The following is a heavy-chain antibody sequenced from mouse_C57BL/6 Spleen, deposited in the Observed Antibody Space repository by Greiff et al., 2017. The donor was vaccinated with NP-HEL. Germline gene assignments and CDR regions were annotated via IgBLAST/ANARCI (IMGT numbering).Heavy chain of an antibody. D-gene: IGHD2-5*01. CDR2: IYPGDGDT. Sequence: QVQLKQSGPELVKPGASVKISCKASGYAFSSSWMNWVKQRPGKGLEWIGRIYPGDGDTNYNGKFKGKATLTADKSSSTAYMQLSSLTSEDSAVYFCARSGYYSNYEFAYWGQGTLVTVSA. V-gene: IGHV1-82*01. J-gene: IGHJ3*01. CDR3: ARSGYYSNYEFAY. CDR1: GYAFSSSW.